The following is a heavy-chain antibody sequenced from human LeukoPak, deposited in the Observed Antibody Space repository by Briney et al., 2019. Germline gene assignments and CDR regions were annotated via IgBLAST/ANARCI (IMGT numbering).Heavy chain of an antibody. CDR2: IYYSGST. CDR1: GGSISSYY. V-gene: IGHV4-59*01. CDR3: AMYSYGSPDDY. Sequence: PSETLSLTCAVSGGSISSYYWSWIRQPPGKGLEWIGYIYYSGSTNYNPSLKSRVTISVDTSKNQFSLKLSSVTAADTAVYYCAMYSYGSPDDYWGQGTLVTVSS. J-gene: IGHJ4*02. D-gene: IGHD5-18*01.